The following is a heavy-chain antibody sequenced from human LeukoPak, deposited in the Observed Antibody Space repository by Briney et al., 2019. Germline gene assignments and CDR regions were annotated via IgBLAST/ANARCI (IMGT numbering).Heavy chain of an antibody. D-gene: IGHD2-21*01. J-gene: IGHJ4*02. V-gene: IGHV3-48*01. CDR2: VSSSSGTI. CDR1: GFNFNAFS. CDR3: ARDVRRARGLVVDVIPYFFDN. Sequence: GGSLRLSCAASGFNFNAFSMNWLRQVPGKGLEWIAYVSSSSGTIYCADSVKGRFTISRDNVKNSLSLQMNNLRVEDTAVYYCARDVRRARGLVVDVIPYFFDNWSQGTLVTVSS.